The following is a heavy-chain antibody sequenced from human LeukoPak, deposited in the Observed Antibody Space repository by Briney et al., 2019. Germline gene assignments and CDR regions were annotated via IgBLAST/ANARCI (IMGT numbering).Heavy chain of an antibody. D-gene: IGHD6-13*01. Sequence: GGSLRLSCAASGFTFSSYAVSWVRQAPGKGLEWVSAISGSGGSTYYADSVKGRFTISRDNSKNTLYLQMNSLRAEDTAVYYCAKVRGSSPGYFDYWGQGTLVTVSS. CDR1: GFTFSSYA. V-gene: IGHV3-23*01. CDR3: AKVRGSSPGYFDY. CDR2: ISGSGGST. J-gene: IGHJ4*02.